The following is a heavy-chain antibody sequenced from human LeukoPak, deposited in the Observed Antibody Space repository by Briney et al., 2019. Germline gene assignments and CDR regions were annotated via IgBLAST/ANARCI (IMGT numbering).Heavy chain of an antibody. Sequence: PSETLSLTCTVSGGSFSSHYWSWIRQPPGKGLEWIGYINYSGTTNYNPSLKSRVTLSVDTSKNQFSLRLTSVTAADTAVYYCARGPEGSGSYISDYWGQGTLVTVSS. CDR3: ARGPEGSGSYISDY. J-gene: IGHJ4*02. D-gene: IGHD3-10*01. V-gene: IGHV4-59*11. CDR2: INYSGTT. CDR1: GGSFSSHY.